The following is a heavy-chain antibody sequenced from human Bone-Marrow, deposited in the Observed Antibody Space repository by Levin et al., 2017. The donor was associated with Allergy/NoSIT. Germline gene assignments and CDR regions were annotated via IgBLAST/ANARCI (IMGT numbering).Heavy chain of an antibody. V-gene: IGHV4-39*01. Sequence: GSLRLSCTVSGGSISSSSYYWGWIRQPPGKGLEWIGSIYYSGSTYYNPSLKSRVTISVDTSKNQFSLKLSSVTAADTAVYYCARHCSSTSCTGVGYWGQGTLVTVSS. D-gene: IGHD2-2*01. CDR3: ARHCSSTSCTGVGY. CDR1: GGSISSSSYY. CDR2: IYYSGST. J-gene: IGHJ4*02.